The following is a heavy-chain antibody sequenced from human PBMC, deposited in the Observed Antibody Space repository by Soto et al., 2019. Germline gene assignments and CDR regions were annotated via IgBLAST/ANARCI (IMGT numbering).Heavy chain of an antibody. CDR3: ARAQYTGSYFDACDV. D-gene: IGHD1-26*01. CDR2: IWYDGSNK. CDR1: GFSFSSYG. Sequence: PVGSLRLSCAASGFSFSSYGMHWVSQAPGKGLDWVAVIWYDGSNKYYAESVKGRFTISRDNSKNTLYVQMNSLTVEDTAVYYCARAQYTGSYFDACDVWGQGTMVTVSS. J-gene: IGHJ3*01. V-gene: IGHV3-33*03.